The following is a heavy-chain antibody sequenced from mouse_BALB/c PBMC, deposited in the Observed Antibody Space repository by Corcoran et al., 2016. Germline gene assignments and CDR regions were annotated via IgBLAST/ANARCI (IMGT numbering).Heavy chain of an antibody. CDR2: IDPANGNT. Sequence: EVQLQQSGAGLVKPGASVKLSCTASGFNIKDTYMHWVKQRPEQGLEWIGRIDPANGNTKYDPKFQGKATITADTSSNTAYLQLSSLTSEDTAVYYCARFEYGRAWFTYWGQGTLVTVSA. CDR1: GFNIKDTY. J-gene: IGHJ3*01. D-gene: IGHD2-10*02. V-gene: IGHV14-3*02. CDR3: ARFEYGRAWFTY.